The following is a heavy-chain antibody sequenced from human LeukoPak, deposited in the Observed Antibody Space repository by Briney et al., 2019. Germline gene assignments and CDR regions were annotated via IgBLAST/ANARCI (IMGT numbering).Heavy chain of an antibody. Sequence: SETLSLTCKVSGPPINSYHWNWIRQPPGKGLEWIGYIYYGGSTNYNPSLKSRVTISIDTSKNQFPLKLNSVTAADTAVYYCAREVSDYGGNWFDPWGQGTLVTVSS. CDR1: GPPINSYH. CDR2: IYYGGST. CDR3: AREVSDYGGNWFDP. V-gene: IGHV4-59*01. D-gene: IGHD4/OR15-4a*01. J-gene: IGHJ5*02.